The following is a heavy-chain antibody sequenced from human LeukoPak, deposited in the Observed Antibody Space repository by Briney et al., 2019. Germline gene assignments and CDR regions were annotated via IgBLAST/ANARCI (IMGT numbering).Heavy chain of an antibody. CDR1: GFTFSSYG. V-gene: IGHV3-33*08. Sequence: GGSLRLSCAASGFTFSSYGMHWVRQAPGKGLEWVAVIWYDGSNKYYADFVKGRFTISRDNSKNTLYLQMNSLRAEDTAVYYCARGSGSYYDAFDIWGQGTMVTVSS. D-gene: IGHD1-26*01. J-gene: IGHJ3*02. CDR2: IWYDGSNK. CDR3: ARGSGSYYDAFDI.